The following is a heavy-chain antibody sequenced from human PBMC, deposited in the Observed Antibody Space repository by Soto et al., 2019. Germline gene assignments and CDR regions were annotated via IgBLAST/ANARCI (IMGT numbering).Heavy chain of an antibody. Sequence: EVQLVESGGGLVQPGGSLRLSCAASGFTVSSNYMSWVRQAPGKGLEWVSVIYSGGSTYYADSVKGRFTISRDNSKNTLYLQMNSLRAEDTAVYYCAALRRDGYNYYYYYYMDVWGKGTTVTVSS. J-gene: IGHJ6*03. D-gene: IGHD5-12*01. V-gene: IGHV3-66*01. CDR2: IYSGGST. CDR3: AALRRDGYNYYYYYYMDV. CDR1: GFTVSSNY.